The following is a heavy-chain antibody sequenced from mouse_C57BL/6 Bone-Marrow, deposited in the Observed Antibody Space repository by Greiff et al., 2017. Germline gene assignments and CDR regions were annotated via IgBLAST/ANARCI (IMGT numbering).Heavy chain of an antibody. J-gene: IGHJ2*01. V-gene: IGHV1-5*01. CDR3: TRAVFPVYFDY. CDR1: GYTFTSYW. CDR2: IYPGNSDT. Sequence: EVQLQQSGTVLARPGASVKMSCKTSGYTFTSYWMHWVKQRPGQGLEWIGAIYPGNSDTSYNQKFKGKAKLTAVTSASTAYMELSSLTNEDAAVYYCTRAVFPVYFDYWGQGTTLTVSS.